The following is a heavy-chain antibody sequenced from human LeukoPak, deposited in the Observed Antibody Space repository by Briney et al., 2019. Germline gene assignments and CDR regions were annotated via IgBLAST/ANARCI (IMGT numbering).Heavy chain of an antibody. D-gene: IGHD3-10*01. Sequence: SETLSLTCTVSGGSISSGGYYWSWIRQPPGKGLEWIGYIYYSGSTNYNPSLQSRVTISVDTSKNQFSLKLSSVTAADTAVYYCARYGKYYFDYWGQGTLVTVSS. CDR3: ARYGKYYFDY. V-gene: IGHV4-61*08. CDR2: IYYSGST. J-gene: IGHJ4*02. CDR1: GGSISSGGYY.